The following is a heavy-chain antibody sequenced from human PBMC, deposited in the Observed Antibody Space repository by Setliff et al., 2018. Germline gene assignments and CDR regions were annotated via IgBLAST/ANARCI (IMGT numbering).Heavy chain of an antibody. CDR3: AKEHVVISFVTNTHHHYGMGV. CDR2: IFHSGRT. D-gene: IGHD2-8*01. V-gene: IGHV4-38-2*02. CDR1: GFSLSNTKM. J-gene: IGHJ6*02. Sequence: SGPTLVNPTDTLTLACTVSGFSLSNTKMGVIWIRQPPGEALEWLGNIFHSGRTYYNPTLNSRVTMSVDTSKNQFSLILTSVTAADTAVYYCAKEHVVISFVTNTHHHYGMGVWGRGTTVTVSS.